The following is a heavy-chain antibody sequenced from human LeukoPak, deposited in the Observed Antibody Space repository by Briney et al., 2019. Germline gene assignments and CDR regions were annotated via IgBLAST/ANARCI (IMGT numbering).Heavy chain of an antibody. CDR1: GYIFSTYG. V-gene: IGHV1-18*01. J-gene: IGHJ4*02. CDR3: ARNGRVRRVVKDLFEY. D-gene: IGHD3-10*01. Sequence: ASVKVSCKASGYIFSTYGISWVRQAPGQGLEWMGRVSPYNGNTYYSQTFQGRVTITKDTSTGTAYLDLENLRADDTAMYYCARNGRVRRVVKDLFEYWGQGTLVAVSS. CDR2: VSPYNGNT.